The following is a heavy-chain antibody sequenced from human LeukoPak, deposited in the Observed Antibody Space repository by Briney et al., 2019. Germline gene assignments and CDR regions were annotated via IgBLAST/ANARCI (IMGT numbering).Heavy chain of an antibody. CDR1: VFSFTNYW. Sequence: GESLQISCQASVFSFTNYWIAWVRQKPGEGLEWMGNIYPGDSDTRYNPSFQGQVTISADTSIKTAYLQWSSLKASDTAIYYCARRAGGNTGGFYFDYWGQGSLVTVSS. J-gene: IGHJ4*02. D-gene: IGHD5-18*01. CDR2: IYPGDSDT. V-gene: IGHV5-51*01. CDR3: ARRAGGNTGGFYFDY.